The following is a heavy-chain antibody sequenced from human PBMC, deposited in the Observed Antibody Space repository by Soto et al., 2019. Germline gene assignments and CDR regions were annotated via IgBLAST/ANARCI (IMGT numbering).Heavy chain of an antibody. Sequence: GGSLRLSCAASGFTFSSYAMSWVRQAPGKGLEWVSAISGSGGSTYYADSVKGRFIISRDNSKNTLYLQMNSLRAEDTAVYYCAKDGPCSGGSCYNPDWFDPWGQGTLVTVSS. CDR1: GFTFSSYA. J-gene: IGHJ5*02. V-gene: IGHV3-23*01. CDR3: AKDGPCSGGSCYNPDWFDP. CDR2: ISGSGGST. D-gene: IGHD2-15*01.